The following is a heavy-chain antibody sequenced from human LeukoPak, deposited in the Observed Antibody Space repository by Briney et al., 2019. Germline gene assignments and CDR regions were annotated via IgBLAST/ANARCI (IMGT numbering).Heavy chain of an antibody. V-gene: IGHV3-23*01. Sequence: PGGSLRLSCAASGFTFNNYAMTWVRQAPGKGLEWVSVIGGSTGNTYYADSVKGRFTISRDNSKNTLYLQMSGLRAEDTALYYCAGRGSTSGSSPLDYWGQGNLVTVSS. D-gene: IGHD2-2*01. J-gene: IGHJ4*02. CDR1: GFTFNNYA. CDR3: AGRGSTSGSSPLDY. CDR2: IGGSTGNT.